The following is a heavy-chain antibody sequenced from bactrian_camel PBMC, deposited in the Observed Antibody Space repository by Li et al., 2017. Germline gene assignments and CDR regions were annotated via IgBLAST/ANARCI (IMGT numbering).Heavy chain of an antibody. Sequence: VQLVESGGGLVQPGGSLGLSCTASGPIYRNYCMGYYRQAPGKGLEWISSINSGGRSTYYADSVKGRATVSQDNAKDTLYLQMNSLKPEDTAMYYCAAGGGNGAFCYTGGRSMDYWGQGTQVTVS. D-gene: IGHD2*01. CDR2: INSGGRST. V-gene: IGHV3S40*01. CDR3: AAGGGNGAFCYTGGRSMDY. CDR1: GPIYRNYC. J-gene: IGHJ4*01.